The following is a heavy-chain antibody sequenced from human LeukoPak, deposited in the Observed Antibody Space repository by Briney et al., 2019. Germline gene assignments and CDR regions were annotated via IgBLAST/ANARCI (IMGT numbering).Heavy chain of an antibody. Sequence: GGSLRLSCAASGFTFGDYYMSWIRQAPGKGLEWVSYISSSSSYTNYADSVKGRFTISRDNAKNSLYLQMNSLRAEDTAVYYCARGTTVDAFDIWGQGTMVTVSS. CDR2: ISSSSSYT. D-gene: IGHD4-17*01. V-gene: IGHV3-11*06. CDR3: ARGTTVDAFDI. CDR1: GFTFGDYY. J-gene: IGHJ3*02.